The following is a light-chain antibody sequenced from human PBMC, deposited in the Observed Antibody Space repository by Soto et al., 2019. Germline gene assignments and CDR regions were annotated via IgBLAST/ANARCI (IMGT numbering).Light chain of an antibody. CDR1: QSVSSSY. Sequence: ELVLTQSPGTLSLSPGERATLSCRASQSVSSSYLAWYQQKPGHAPRLLLYGASSRATGIPDRFSGSGSGTDFTLTISRLEPEDFEVYYCQQYGSSPFTFGGGNKVEIK. J-gene: IGKJ4*01. CDR2: GAS. CDR3: QQYGSSPFT. V-gene: IGKV3-20*01.